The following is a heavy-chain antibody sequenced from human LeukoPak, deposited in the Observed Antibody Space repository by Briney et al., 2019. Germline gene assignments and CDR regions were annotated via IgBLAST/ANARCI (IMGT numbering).Heavy chain of an antibody. J-gene: IGHJ3*02. D-gene: IGHD5-18*01. V-gene: IGHV4-39*01. Sequence: PSETLSLTCTVSGGSISSSSYYWGWIRQPPGKGLEWIGSIYYSGSTYYNPSLKSRVTISVDTSKNQFSLKLSSVTAADTAVYYCARLDTAMVDAFDIWGQGTMVTVSS. CDR3: ARLDTAMVDAFDI. CDR1: GGSISSSSYY. CDR2: IYYSGST.